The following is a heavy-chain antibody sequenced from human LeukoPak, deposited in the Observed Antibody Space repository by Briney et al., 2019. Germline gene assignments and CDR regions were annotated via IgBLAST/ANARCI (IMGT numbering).Heavy chain of an antibody. Sequence: PSETLSLTCTVSGGSISGYYWSWIRQPPGKGLEWIGYIYYSGSTNYNPSLKSRVTISVDTSKNQFSLKLSSVTAADTAVYYCARGFYNWNYPSRYYVSGKGAFDIWGQGTMVTVSS. D-gene: IGHD1-7*01. J-gene: IGHJ3*02. CDR1: GGSISGYY. CDR2: IYYSGST. V-gene: IGHV4-59*01. CDR3: ARGFYNWNYPSRYYVSGKGAFDI.